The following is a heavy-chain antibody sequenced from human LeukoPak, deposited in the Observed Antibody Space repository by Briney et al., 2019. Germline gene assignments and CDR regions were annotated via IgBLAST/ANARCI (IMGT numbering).Heavy chain of an antibody. CDR3: ARDYYDSSGRPV. J-gene: IGHJ4*02. Sequence: KTSETLSLTCTVSGGSISSYYWSWIRQPPGKGLEWIGYIYYSGSTNYNPSLKSRVTISVDTSKNQFSLKLSSVTAADTAVYYCARDYYDSSGRPVWGQGTLVTVSS. CDR2: IYYSGST. V-gene: IGHV4-59*08. CDR1: GGSISSYY. D-gene: IGHD3-22*01.